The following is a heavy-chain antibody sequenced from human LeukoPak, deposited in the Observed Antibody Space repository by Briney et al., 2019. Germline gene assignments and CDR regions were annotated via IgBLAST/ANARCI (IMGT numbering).Heavy chain of an antibody. V-gene: IGHV3-13*01. Sequence: PGGSLKLSCVASGFNFSKTDMRWVRQSTGKSLEWVSGIGSTGDTTYPGSVKGRFTISREIGKNSLYLQINSLRAEDTAVYYCASRTSWYYGLDVWGQGTAVTVSS. CDR3: ASRTSWYYGLDV. CDR2: IGSTGDT. CDR1: GFNFSKTD. D-gene: IGHD6-13*01. J-gene: IGHJ6*02.